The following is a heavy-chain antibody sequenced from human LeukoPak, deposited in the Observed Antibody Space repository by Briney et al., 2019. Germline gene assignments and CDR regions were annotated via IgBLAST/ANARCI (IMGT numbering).Heavy chain of an antibody. CDR1: GGSISSYY. CDR3: ASGIAVAGDYYYYGMDV. J-gene: IGHJ6*02. D-gene: IGHD6-19*01. Sequence: PSETLSLTCTVSGGSISSYYWSWIRQPPGKGLEWIGYIYYSGSTNYNPSLKSRVTISVDTSKNQFSLKLSSVTAADTAVYYCASGIAVAGDYYYYGMDVWGQGTTVTVSS. CDR2: IYYSGST. V-gene: IGHV4-59*01.